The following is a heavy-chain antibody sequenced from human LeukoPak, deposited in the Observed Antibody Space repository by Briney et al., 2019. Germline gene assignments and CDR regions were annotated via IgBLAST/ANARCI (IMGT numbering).Heavy chain of an antibody. CDR1: GFTFSTHA. CDR3: AREEYSTSFDY. CDR2: ISGSGVYT. D-gene: IGHD6-6*01. V-gene: IGHV3-23*01. Sequence: GGSLRLSCAASGFTFSTHAMTWVRQAPGKGLEWVSSISGSGVYTYYADSVKGRFTISRDNSKNTLYLQMNSLRVEDTAVYYCAREEYSTSFDYWGQGTLVTVSP. J-gene: IGHJ4*02.